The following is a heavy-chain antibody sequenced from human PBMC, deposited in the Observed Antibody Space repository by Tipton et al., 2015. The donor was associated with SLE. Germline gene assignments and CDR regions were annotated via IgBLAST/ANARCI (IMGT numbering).Heavy chain of an antibody. V-gene: IGHV1-2*02. J-gene: IGHJ4*02. Sequence: QSGPEVKKPGASVKVSCRASGYTFTSYGISWVRQAPGQGLEWMGWINPNSGGTNYARSFQGRVTMTRDTSISTVYMELSRLRSDDTAIYYCARDIDRDILTGVGFVYWGQGTLVTVSS. D-gene: IGHD3-9*01. CDR2: INPNSGGT. CDR1: GYTFTSYG. CDR3: ARDIDRDILTGVGFVY.